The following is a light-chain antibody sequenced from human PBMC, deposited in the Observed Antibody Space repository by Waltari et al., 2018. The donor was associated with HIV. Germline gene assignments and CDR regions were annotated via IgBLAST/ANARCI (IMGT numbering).Light chain of an antibody. Sequence: DIQMTQSPSSLSASVGARVTITCRASQGINNFLAWYQQKPGRVPKILVYPTSTLQSGVPSRFSGSGSGTDFTLTISSLQPEDVATYYCQKFDATPFTFGPGTTVDLK. V-gene: IGKV1-27*01. J-gene: IGKJ3*01. CDR1: QGINNF. CDR3: QKFDATPFT. CDR2: PTS.